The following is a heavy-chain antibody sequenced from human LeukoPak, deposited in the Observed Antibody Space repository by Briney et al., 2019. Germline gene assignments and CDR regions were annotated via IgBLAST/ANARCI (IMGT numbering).Heavy chain of an antibody. Sequence: GGSLRLSCTASGFTFTSFAMSWVRQAPGKGLEWVGRIKSKTDGGTTDYAAPVKGRFTISRDDSKNTLYLQMNSLKTEDTAVYYCTTPLNDYSNYRNDYWGQGTLVTVSS. D-gene: IGHD4-11*01. CDR3: TTPLNDYSNYRNDY. CDR1: GFTFTSFA. V-gene: IGHV3-15*01. J-gene: IGHJ4*02. CDR2: IKSKTDGGTT.